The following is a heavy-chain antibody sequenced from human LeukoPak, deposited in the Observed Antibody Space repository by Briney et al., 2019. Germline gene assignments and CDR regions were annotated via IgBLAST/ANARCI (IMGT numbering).Heavy chain of an antibody. CDR2: INAGNGDT. J-gene: IGHJ4*02. Sequence: GASVKVSCKASGYTFTSSAMHWVRQAPGQRLEWMGWINAGNGDTKYSQKFQGRVTNTRDTSASTAYMELTSLTSEDTAVYYCARPFYGGNSRLDYWGQGTLVTVSS. CDR1: GYTFTSSA. V-gene: IGHV1-3*01. CDR3: ARPFYGGNSRLDY. D-gene: IGHD4-23*01.